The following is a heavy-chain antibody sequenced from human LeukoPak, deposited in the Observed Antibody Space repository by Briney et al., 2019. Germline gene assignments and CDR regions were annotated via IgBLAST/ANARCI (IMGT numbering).Heavy chain of an antibody. J-gene: IGHJ6*03. Sequence: GASVKVSCKASGGTFSSYAISWVRQAPGQGLEWMGGIIPIFGTANYAQKFQGRVTITADESTSTAYMELSSLRSEDTALYYCARGVTPYYYYYYMDVWGKGTTVTVSS. V-gene: IGHV1-69*01. CDR3: ARGVTPYYYYYYMDV. CDR2: IIPIFGTA. CDR1: GGTFSSYA. D-gene: IGHD4-23*01.